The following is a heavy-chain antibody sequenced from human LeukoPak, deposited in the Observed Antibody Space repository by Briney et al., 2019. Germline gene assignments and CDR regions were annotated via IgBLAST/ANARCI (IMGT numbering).Heavy chain of an antibody. J-gene: IGHJ4*02. CDR2: IYNGGTT. CDR1: GFTVSGNY. Sequence: GGSLRLSCAASGFTVSGNYMSWVRQAPGKGLEWVSVIYNGGTTYYADSVKGRFTISRDNSKNTLYLQMNSLRAEDTAVYYCARDWGLGKYYFDYWGQGTLVTVSS. CDR3: ARDWGLGKYYFDY. V-gene: IGHV3-66*01. D-gene: IGHD3-16*01.